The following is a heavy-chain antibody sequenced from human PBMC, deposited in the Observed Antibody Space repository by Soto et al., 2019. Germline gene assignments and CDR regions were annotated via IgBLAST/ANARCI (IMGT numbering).Heavy chain of an antibody. Sequence: QVHLVQSGGEVKKPGASVTVSCEAFGYTFTRYNINWVRQAPGQGREWMRRISAYNSNTNYSEKVQGRVTMSADTTTRPAYMDLRNLTSDDTAAYYSAPDRPASKYGDQPFDYWGQGTLVTVSS. CDR3: APDRPASKYGDQPFDY. J-gene: IGHJ4*02. D-gene: IGHD4-17*01. CDR1: GYTFTRYN. CDR2: ISAYNSNT. V-gene: IGHV1-18*01.